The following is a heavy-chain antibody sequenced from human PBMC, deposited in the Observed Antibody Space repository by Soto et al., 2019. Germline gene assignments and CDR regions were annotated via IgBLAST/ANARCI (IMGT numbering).Heavy chain of an antibody. D-gene: IGHD3-16*01. V-gene: IGHV3-48*01. CDR3: ARVGLKFLLGGEFFQV. CDR1: GFTLSSYS. Sequence: DVYLVESGGGLVQPGGSLRLSCTASGFTLSSYSMNWVRQAPGKGPEWVSPISSNSDTVDYADSVKGRFTISRDNARNSLSLQMNSLRAEDTAVYYCARVGLKFLLGGEFFQVWGQGTLVTVSS. CDR2: ISSNSDTV. J-gene: IGHJ1*01.